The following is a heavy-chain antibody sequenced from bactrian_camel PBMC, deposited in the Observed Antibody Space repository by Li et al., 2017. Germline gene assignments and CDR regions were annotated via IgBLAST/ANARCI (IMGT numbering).Heavy chain of an antibody. CDR2: IAGSSRN. D-gene: IGHD6*01. CDR1: GVAVTSYC. Sequence: QLVESGGGSVQTGGSLRLTCVASGVAVTSYCMGWFRQAPGKEREGVSWIAGSSRNDHAGPVKGRFTISRDNAKATLYLQMNNLQPEDTAMYYCAAGEFLSPVPPFCTVVDHIPPDFGYWGQ. CDR3: AAGEFLSPVPPFCTVVDHIPPDFGY. V-gene: IGHV3S55*01. J-gene: IGHJ6*01.